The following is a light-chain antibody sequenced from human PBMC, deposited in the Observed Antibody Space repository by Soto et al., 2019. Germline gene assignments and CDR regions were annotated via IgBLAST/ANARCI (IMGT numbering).Light chain of an antibody. CDR3: QSYDSSLSGSYV. V-gene: IGLV1-40*01. Sequence: QLVLTQPPSVSGAPGQRVTISCTGSSSNIGAGYDVHWYQQLPGTAPKLLIYGNSNRPSGVPDRFSDSKSGTSASLSITGLQAEDEADYYCQSYDSSLSGSYVFGTGTKLTVL. CDR2: GNS. J-gene: IGLJ1*01. CDR1: SSNIGAGYD.